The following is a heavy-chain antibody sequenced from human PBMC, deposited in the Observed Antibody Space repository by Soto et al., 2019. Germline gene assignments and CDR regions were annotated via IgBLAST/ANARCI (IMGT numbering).Heavy chain of an antibody. CDR1: GFTFSSYS. CDR2: ISSSSGTI. Sequence: EVQLVESGGGLVQPGGSLRLSCAASGFTFSSYSMNWVRQAPGKGLEWVSYISSSSGTIYYADSVKGRFTISRDNAKNSLYLQMNSLRAEDTAVYYCARDCSGGSGYSDRHFDYWGQGTLVTVSS. V-gene: IGHV3-48*01. CDR3: ARDCSGGSGYSDRHFDY. D-gene: IGHD2-15*01. J-gene: IGHJ4*02.